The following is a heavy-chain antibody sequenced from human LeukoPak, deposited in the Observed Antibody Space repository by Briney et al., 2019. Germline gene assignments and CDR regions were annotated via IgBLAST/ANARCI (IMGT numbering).Heavy chain of an antibody. V-gene: IGHV4-59*01. Sequence: SETLSLTCTVSGGSISYYYWSWIRRPPGKGLEWIGYSFYTGKTKFNPSLKSRVTISVDTSKNQFSLKLCSVTAADTAFYYCARGGGDYATNWFDPWGQGTLVTVSS. CDR2: SFYTGKT. D-gene: IGHD2-21*02. CDR1: GGSISYYY. CDR3: ARGGGDYATNWFDP. J-gene: IGHJ5*02.